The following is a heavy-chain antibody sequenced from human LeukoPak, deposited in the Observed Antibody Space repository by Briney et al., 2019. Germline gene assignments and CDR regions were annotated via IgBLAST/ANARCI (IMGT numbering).Heavy chain of an antibody. CDR2: IYYSGST. V-gene: IGHV4-59*08. CDR1: GGSISSYY. D-gene: IGHD2-21*02. CDR3: ARAAGGLLNNYYYYYMDV. Sequence: SETLSLTCTVSGGSISSYYWSWIRQPQGKGLEWIGYIYYSGSTNYNPSLKSRVTISVDTSKNQFSLKLSSVTAADTAVYYCARAAGGLLNNYYYYYMDVWGKGTTVTVSS. J-gene: IGHJ6*03.